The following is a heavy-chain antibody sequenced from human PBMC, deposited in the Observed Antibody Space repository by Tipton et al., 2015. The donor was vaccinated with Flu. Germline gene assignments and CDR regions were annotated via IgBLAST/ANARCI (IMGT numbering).Heavy chain of an antibody. CDR2: IYPNGNT. D-gene: IGHD1-1*01. J-gene: IGHJ3*02. CDR3: STYNWNDVDVPVPAFDI. V-gene: IGHV4-4*07. CDR1: GGSISSYY. Sequence: TLSLTCSVSGGSISSYYRTWIRQPAGKGLEWIGLIYPNGNTNYNASLKSRVTMSLDTSKNQFSLKMTSLTAADTAVYYCSTYNWNDVDVPVPAFDIWGQGTMVSVSS.